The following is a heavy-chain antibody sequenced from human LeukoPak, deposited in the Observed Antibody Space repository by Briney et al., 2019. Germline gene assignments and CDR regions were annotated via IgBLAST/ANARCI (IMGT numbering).Heavy chain of an antibody. CDR1: GCDFSSFD. D-gene: IGHD2-2*02. CDR2: VNPNSGNT. CDR3: ARGTPYCSSASCYNY. V-gene: IGHV1-8*01. J-gene: IGHJ4*02. Sequence: ASVKVSCKASGCDFSSFDVNWVRQAPGQGLEWMGWVNPNSGNTGYAQKFQGRVTMTRDTSISTAYMELSSLRSGDTAVYYCARGTPYCSSASCYNYWGQGTLVTVSS.